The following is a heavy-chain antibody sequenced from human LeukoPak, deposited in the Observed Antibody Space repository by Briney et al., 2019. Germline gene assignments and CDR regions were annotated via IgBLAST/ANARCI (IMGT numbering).Heavy chain of an antibody. D-gene: IGHD1-26*01. CDR3: ASIKVGATEY. CDR1: GSSISSGVYY. Sequence: PSETLSLTCTVSGSSISSGVYYWSWIRQPAGKGLEWIGEINHSGSTNYNPSLKSRVTISVDTSKNQFSLKLSSVTAADTAVYYCASIKVGATEYWGQGTLVTVSS. V-gene: IGHV4-39*07. CDR2: INHSGST. J-gene: IGHJ4*02.